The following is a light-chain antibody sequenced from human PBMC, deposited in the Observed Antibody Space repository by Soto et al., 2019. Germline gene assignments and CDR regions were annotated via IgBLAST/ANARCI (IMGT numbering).Light chain of an antibody. CDR3: QQYDNLPPFT. V-gene: IGKV1-33*01. CDR2: DAS. J-gene: IGKJ3*01. Sequence: DIQMTQSPSSLSASVGDRVTITCQASQDISNYLNWYQQKPGKAPKLLIYDASNLETGVPSRFSGRGSGTDFTFTISSLQPADIATYYCQQYDNLPPFTFGPGTKVDIK. CDR1: QDISNY.